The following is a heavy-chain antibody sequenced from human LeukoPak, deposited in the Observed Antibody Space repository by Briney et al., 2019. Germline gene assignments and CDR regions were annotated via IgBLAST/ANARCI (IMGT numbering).Heavy chain of an antibody. CDR3: ASRYCSGGSCYLGY. D-gene: IGHD2-15*01. CDR1: GGSISSYY. V-gene: IGHV4-59*08. J-gene: IGHJ4*02. CDR2: IYYSGST. Sequence: SETLSLTCTVSGGSISSYYWSWIRQPPGKGLEWIGYIYYSGSTNYNPSLKSRVTISVDTSKNQFSLKLSSVTAADTAVYYCASRYCSGGSCYLGYWGQGTLVTVSS.